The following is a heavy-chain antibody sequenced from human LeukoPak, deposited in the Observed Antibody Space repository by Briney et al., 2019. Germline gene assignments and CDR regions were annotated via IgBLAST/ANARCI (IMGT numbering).Heavy chain of an antibody. CDR1: DDSISSYY. D-gene: IGHD2-21*02. Sequence: TSETLSLTCTVSDDSISSYYWIWIRQPPGEGLEWIGYIHHSGSANYNPSLRSRITMSVDTSKNHFSLSLTSVTAADTAVYYCARLPGCSGADCFRAFDIWGQGTMVTVSS. J-gene: IGHJ3*02. CDR3: ARLPGCSGADCFRAFDI. CDR2: IHHSGSA. V-gene: IGHV4-59*08.